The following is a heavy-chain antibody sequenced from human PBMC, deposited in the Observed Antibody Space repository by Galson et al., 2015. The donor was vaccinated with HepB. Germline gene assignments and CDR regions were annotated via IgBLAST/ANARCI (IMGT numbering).Heavy chain of an antibody. V-gene: IGHV1-2*02. Sequence: SCKASGYTSTGYYMHWVRQAPGQGLEWMGWINPNSGGTNYAQKFQGSVTMTRDTSINTAYMELSRLTSDDKAVYYCAKPRLLHTFDYWGQGTLVTVSS. J-gene: IGHJ4*02. CDR2: INPNSGGT. CDR1: GYTSTGYY. D-gene: IGHD2-15*01. CDR3: AKPRLLHTFDY.